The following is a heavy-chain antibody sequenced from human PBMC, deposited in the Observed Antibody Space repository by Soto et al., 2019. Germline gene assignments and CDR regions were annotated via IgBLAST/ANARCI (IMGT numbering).Heavy chain of an antibody. CDR1: GFTFSSYA. J-gene: IGHJ4*02. CDR3: AKLGGSWSMFDY. Sequence: EVQLLESGGGLVQPGGSLRLSCAASGFTFSSYAMSWVRQAPGKGLEWVSAISGSGGSTYYADSVKGRFTISRDNSKNPLYRQMNSLRAEDTAVYYCAKLGGSWSMFDYWGQGTLVTVSS. V-gene: IGHV3-23*01. D-gene: IGHD3-10*01. CDR2: ISGSGGST.